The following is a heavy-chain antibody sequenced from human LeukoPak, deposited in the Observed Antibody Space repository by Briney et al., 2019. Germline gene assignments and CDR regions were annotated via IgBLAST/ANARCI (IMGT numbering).Heavy chain of an antibody. V-gene: IGHV3-30-3*01. D-gene: IGHD6-13*01. J-gene: IGHJ4*02. CDR1: GFTFSSYA. CDR3: ARGVPYSSSWYVGPYFDY. Sequence: PGGSLRLSCAASGFTFSSYAMHWVRQAPGKGLEWVAVISYDGSNKYYTDSVKGRFTISRDNSKNTLYLQMNSLRAEDTAVYYCARGVPYSSSWYVGPYFDYWGQGTLVTVSS. CDR2: ISYDGSNK.